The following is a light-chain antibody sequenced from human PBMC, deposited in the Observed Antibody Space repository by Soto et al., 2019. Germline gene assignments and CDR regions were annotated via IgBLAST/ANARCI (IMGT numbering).Light chain of an antibody. CDR2: AAS. V-gene: IGKV1-6*01. J-gene: IGKJ1*01. CDR3: LQDYNYPWT. CDR1: QGIRNE. Sequence: AIQLTQSPSSLSASVGDRVTITCRASQGIRNELGWYQQKPGKAPKLLIYAASIVQSGVPSRFRGSGSGTDFTLSISSLQPVDVSTYYCLQDYNYPWTFGQGTKVDIK.